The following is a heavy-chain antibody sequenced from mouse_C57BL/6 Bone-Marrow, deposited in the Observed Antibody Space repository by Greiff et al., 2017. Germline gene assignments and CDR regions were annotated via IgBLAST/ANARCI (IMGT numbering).Heavy chain of an antibody. Sequence: EVQLQQSGTVLARPGASVKMSCKTSGYTFTSYWMHWVQQRPGQGLEWIGAIYPGNSDTSYNQKFKGKAKLTAVTSASTAYMELSSLTNEDSAVYYCTQGLGRAWFAYWGQGTLVTVSA. D-gene: IGHD4-1*01. CDR3: TQGLGRAWFAY. V-gene: IGHV1-5*01. CDR1: GYTFTSYW. CDR2: IYPGNSDT. J-gene: IGHJ3*01.